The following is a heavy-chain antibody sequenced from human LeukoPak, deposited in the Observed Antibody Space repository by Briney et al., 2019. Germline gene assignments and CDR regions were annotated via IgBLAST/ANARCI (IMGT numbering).Heavy chain of an antibody. CDR1: GGSISSYY. J-gene: IGHJ5*02. D-gene: IGHD3-22*01. CDR2: IYYSGST. Sequence: SETLSLTCTVSGGSISSYYWSWIRQPPGKGLEWIGDIYYSGSTNYNPSLKSRVTISVDTSKNQFSLKLSSVTAADTAVYYCARLLTYYYDSSGYFNWFDPWGQGTLVTVSS. V-gene: IGHV4-59*08. CDR3: ARLLTYYYDSSGYFNWFDP.